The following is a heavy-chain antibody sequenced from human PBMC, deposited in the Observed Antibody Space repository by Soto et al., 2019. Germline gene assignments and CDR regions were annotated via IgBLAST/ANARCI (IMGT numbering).Heavy chain of an antibody. J-gene: IGHJ6*02. D-gene: IGHD3-10*01. CDR2: INHSGST. V-gene: IGHV4-34*01. CDR3: ARDGSGRPRLLIADRRSSYGMDV. CDR1: GGSFSGYY. Sequence: SETLSLTCAVYGGSFSGYYWSWIRQPPGKGLEWIGEINHSGSTNYNPSLKSRVTISVDTSKNQFSLKLSSVTAADTAVYYCARDGSGRPRLLIADRRSSYGMDVWGQGTTVTVSS.